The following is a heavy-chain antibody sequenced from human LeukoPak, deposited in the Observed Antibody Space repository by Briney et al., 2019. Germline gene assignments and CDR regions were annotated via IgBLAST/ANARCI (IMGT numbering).Heavy chain of an antibody. V-gene: IGHV1-69*05. CDR2: IIPIFGTA. CDR1: GGTFSSYA. D-gene: IGHD6-6*01. Sequence: ASVKVSCKASGGTFSSYAISWVRQAPGQGLEWMGRIIPIFGTANYAQKFQGRVTITTDESTSTAYMELSSLRSEDTAMYYCATVKRAYSSSFDPWGQGTLVTVPS. CDR3: ATVKRAYSSSFDP. J-gene: IGHJ5*02.